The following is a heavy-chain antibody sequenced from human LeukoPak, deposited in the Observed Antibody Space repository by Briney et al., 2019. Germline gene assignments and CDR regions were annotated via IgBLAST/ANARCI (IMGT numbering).Heavy chain of an antibody. Sequence: GGSLRLSCAASGFTFSSYWMNWVRQAPGKGLEWVANIKEDGSEKYYVDSVKGRFTISRDNAKNSLFLLMNSLTAEDTAVYYCATNRAALAYWGQGTLITVSS. CDR2: IKEDGSEK. D-gene: IGHD6-19*01. CDR3: ATNRAALAY. V-gene: IGHV3-7*01. J-gene: IGHJ4*02. CDR1: GFTFSSYW.